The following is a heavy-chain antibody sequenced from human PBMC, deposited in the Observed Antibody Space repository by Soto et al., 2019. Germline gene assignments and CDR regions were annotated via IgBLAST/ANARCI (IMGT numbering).Heavy chain of an antibody. Sequence: QVQLVESGGGVVQPGRSLRLSCAASGFTFSNYAMHWVRQAPGKGLEWVAVISYDGGNKYYADSVKGRLTISRDNSKNTLYLQMNSLRAEDTAVYYCAREVGPFDYWGQGTLVTVSS. CDR1: GFTFSNYA. CDR3: AREVGPFDY. V-gene: IGHV3-30-3*01. CDR2: ISYDGGNK. D-gene: IGHD1-26*01. J-gene: IGHJ4*02.